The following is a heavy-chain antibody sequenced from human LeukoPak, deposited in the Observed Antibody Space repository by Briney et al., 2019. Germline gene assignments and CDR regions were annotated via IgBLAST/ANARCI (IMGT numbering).Heavy chain of an antibody. Sequence: PGGSLRLSCAASGFTFDDYAMHWVRQAPGKGLEWVSGISWNSGSIDYADSVKGRFTISRYNAKSSLYLQMNSLRAEDMAFYYCAKDIAGDWGSDAFDIWGQGTMVAVSS. CDR1: GFTFDDYA. CDR2: ISWNSGSI. J-gene: IGHJ3*02. V-gene: IGHV3-9*03. CDR3: AKDIAGDWGSDAFDI. D-gene: IGHD3/OR15-3a*01.